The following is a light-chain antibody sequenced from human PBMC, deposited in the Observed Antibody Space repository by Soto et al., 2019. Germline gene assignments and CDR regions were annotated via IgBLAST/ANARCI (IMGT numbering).Light chain of an antibody. CDR2: DAS. J-gene: IGKJ4*01. V-gene: IGKV1-33*01. Sequence: DIQMTQSPSSLSACVGDRVTITCQTSQDITNDLNWYHHKPGKAPKLLIYDASNLETVVPSRFSGSGSGTDFTCTISSLQPEDISTYYCQQYDNLPITFGGGTKVEIK. CDR1: QDITND. CDR3: QQYDNLPIT.